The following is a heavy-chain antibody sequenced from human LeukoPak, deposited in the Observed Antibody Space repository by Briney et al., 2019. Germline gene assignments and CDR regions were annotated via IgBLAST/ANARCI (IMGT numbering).Heavy chain of an antibody. D-gene: IGHD3-22*01. CDR3: ARDKAYKIVVADVDY. J-gene: IGHJ4*02. V-gene: IGHV3-30-3*01. CDR2: ISYDGSNK. Sequence: GGSLRLSCAASGFTFNSYAMHWVRQAPGKGLEWVAVISYDGSNKYYADSAKGRFTISRDNSKITLYLQMNSLRAEDTAVYYCARDKAYKIVVADVDYWGQGTLVTVSS. CDR1: GFTFNSYA.